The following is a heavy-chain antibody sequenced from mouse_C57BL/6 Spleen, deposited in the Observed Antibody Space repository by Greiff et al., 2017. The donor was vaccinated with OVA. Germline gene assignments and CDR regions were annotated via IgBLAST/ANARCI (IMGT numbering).Heavy chain of an antibody. V-gene: IGHV1-64*01. CDR1: GYTFTSYW. J-gene: IGHJ3*01. D-gene: IGHD1-1*01. CDR2: IHPNSGST. CDR3: ARDYGSSHGFAY. Sequence: QVQLQQPGAELVKPGASVKLSCKASGYTFTSYWMHWVKQRPGQGLEWIGMIHPNSGSTNYNEKFKSKATLTVDKSSSTAYMQLSSLTSEDSAVYYCARDYGSSHGFAYWGQGTLVTVSA.